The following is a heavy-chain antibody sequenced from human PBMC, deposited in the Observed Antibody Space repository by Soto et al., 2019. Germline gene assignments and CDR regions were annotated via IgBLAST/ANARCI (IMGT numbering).Heavy chain of an antibody. J-gene: IGHJ3*02. D-gene: IGHD4-17*01. CDR3: ARDYEYSVTTFDDAFDI. V-gene: IGHV6-1*01. CDR2: TYYRSKWYN. Sequence: SQTLSLTCAISGDSVSSNSAAWNWIRQSPSRGLEWLGRTYYRSKWYNDYAVSVKSRITINPDTSKNQFSLQLNSVTPEDTAVYYCARDYEYSVTTFDDAFDIWGQGTMVTVSS. CDR1: GDSVSSNSAA.